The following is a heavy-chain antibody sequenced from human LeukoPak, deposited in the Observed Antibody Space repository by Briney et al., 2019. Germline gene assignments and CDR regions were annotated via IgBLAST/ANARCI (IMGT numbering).Heavy chain of an antibody. V-gene: IGHV4-39*07. CDR2: IYYSGST. Sequence: SETLSLTCTVSGGSISSSSYYWGWIRQPPGKGLEWIGSIYYSGSTYYNPSLKSRVTISVDTSKNQFSLKLSSVTAADTAVYYCARDSGGYSGYGLDYWGQGTLVTVSS. CDR1: GGSISSSSYY. D-gene: IGHD5-12*01. J-gene: IGHJ4*02. CDR3: ARDSGGYSGYGLDY.